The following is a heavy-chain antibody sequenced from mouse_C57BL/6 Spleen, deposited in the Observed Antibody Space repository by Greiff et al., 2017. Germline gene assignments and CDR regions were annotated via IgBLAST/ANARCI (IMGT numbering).Heavy chain of an antibody. CDR1: GYTFTDYY. J-gene: IGHJ4*01. Sequence: VQLQQSGPELVKPGASVKISCKASGYTFTDYYMNWVKQSHGKSLEWIGDINPNNGGTSYNQKFKGKATLTVDKSSSTAYMELRSLTSEDSAVYYCARRTAQAPAVDYWGQGTSVTVSS. CDR2: INPNNGGT. V-gene: IGHV1-26*01. CDR3: ARRTAQAPAVDY. D-gene: IGHD3-2*02.